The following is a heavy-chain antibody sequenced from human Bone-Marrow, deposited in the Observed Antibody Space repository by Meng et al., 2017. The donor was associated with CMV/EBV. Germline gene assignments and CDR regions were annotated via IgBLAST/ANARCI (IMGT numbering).Heavy chain of an antibody. V-gene: IGHV4-59*01. D-gene: IGHD5-18*01. CDR1: GGSISSYY. J-gene: IGHJ6*02. CDR2: IYYSGST. Sequence: SETLSLTCTVSGGSISSYYWSWIRQPPGKGLEWIGYIYYSGSTNYNPSLKSRVTISVDTSKNQFSLKLSSVTAADTAVYYCARRRGYSYGRGYYYYGMDVWGQGTTVTVSS. CDR3: ARRRGYSYGRGYYYYGMDV.